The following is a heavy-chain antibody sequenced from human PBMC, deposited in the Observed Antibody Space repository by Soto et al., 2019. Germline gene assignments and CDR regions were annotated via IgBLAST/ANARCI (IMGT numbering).Heavy chain of an antibody. CDR3: ASAYCSSTSCYDRYWFDP. CDR1: GYTFTSYA. CDR2: INAGNGNT. J-gene: IGHJ5*02. V-gene: IGHV1-3*01. Sequence: GASVKVSCKASGYTFTSYAMHWVRQAPGQRLEWMGWINAGNGNTKYSQKFQGRVTITRDTSASTAYMELSSLRSEDTAVYYCASAYCSSTSCYDRYWFDPWGQGTLVTGLL. D-gene: IGHD2-2*01.